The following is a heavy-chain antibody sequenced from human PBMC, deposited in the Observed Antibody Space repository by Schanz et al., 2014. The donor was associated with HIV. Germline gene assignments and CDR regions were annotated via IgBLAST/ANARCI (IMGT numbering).Heavy chain of an antibody. CDR3: ATLVVIIMEEKWFDP. D-gene: IGHD3-22*01. Sequence: EVHLLESGGGLVQPGGSLKLSCAASGFTFSSYAMSWVRQAPGKGLEWVSSISGSGMTTHYADSVQGRFTISRDDSKNTLYLQMNSLRAEDTAVYYCATLVVIIMEEKWFDPWGQGTLVTVSS. CDR2: ISGSGMTT. CDR1: GFTFSSYA. V-gene: IGHV3-23*01. J-gene: IGHJ5*02.